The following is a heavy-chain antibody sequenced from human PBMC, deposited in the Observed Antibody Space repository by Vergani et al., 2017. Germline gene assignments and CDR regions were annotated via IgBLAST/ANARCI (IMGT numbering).Heavy chain of an antibody. Sequence: QVQLVESGGGVVQPGRSLRLSCAASGFTFSSYGMHWVRQAPGKGLEWVEVIWYDGSNKYYADSVKGRFTISRDNSKNTLYLQMNSLRAEDTAVYYCARRPTSPPIYGDYPNYWGQGTLVTVSS. D-gene: IGHD4-17*01. CDR3: ARRPTSPPIYGDYPNY. V-gene: IGHV3-33*01. J-gene: IGHJ4*02. CDR2: IWYDGSNK. CDR1: GFTFSSYG.